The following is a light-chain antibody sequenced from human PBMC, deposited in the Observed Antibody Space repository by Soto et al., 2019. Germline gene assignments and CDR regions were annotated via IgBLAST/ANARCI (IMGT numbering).Light chain of an antibody. J-gene: IGLJ1*01. CDR1: SSDVGSYNL. V-gene: IGLV2-23*01. CDR2: EGS. Sequence: QSALTQPASVSGSPGQSITISCTGTSSDVGSYNLVSWYQQHPGKAPKLMIYEGSKRPSGVSNRFSGSKSGNTASLTISGLQAEDEAYYYCCSYACSSGVFGTGTKVTVL. CDR3: CSYACSSGV.